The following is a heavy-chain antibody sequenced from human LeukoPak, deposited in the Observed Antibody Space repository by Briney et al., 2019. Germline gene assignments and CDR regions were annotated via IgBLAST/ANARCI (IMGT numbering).Heavy chain of an antibody. D-gene: IGHD6-19*01. CDR2: INPNSGGT. V-gene: IGHV1-2*02. Sequence: GASVKVSCKASGYTFTGYYMHWVRQAPGQGLEWMGWINPNSGGTNYAQKFQGRVTMTRDTSISTAYMELSRPRSDDTAVYYCARYSSGWYVYWGQGTLVTVSS. J-gene: IGHJ4*02. CDR1: GYTFTGYY. CDR3: ARYSSGWYVY.